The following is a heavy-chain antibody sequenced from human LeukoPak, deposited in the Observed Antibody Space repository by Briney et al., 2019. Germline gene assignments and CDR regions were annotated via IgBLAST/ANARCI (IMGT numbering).Heavy chain of an antibody. Sequence: GRSLSLSCAASGFTSSSYTMNWVRQPQGKGLYWVSTISSSSSYIYNADTVKGLFTISRDNAKNSLYLQMNSLRAEDTAVYYCARSGDDYWGQGTLVTVSS. CDR2: ISSSSSYI. CDR1: GFTSSSYT. CDR3: ARSGDDY. J-gene: IGHJ4*02. D-gene: IGHD3-10*01. V-gene: IGHV3-21*01.